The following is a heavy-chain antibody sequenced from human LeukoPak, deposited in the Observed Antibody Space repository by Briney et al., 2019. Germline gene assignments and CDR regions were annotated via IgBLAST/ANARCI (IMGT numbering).Heavy chain of an antibody. Sequence: ASVKVSCKASGGTFISYAISWVRQAPGQGLEWMGGIIPIFGTANYAQKFRGRVTITADESTSTAYMELSSLRSEDTAVYYCARGDYIVVVTDLYYYGMDVWGQGTTVTVSS. J-gene: IGHJ6*02. D-gene: IGHD2-21*02. V-gene: IGHV1-69*13. CDR3: ARGDYIVVVTDLYYYGMDV. CDR1: GGTFISYA. CDR2: IIPIFGTA.